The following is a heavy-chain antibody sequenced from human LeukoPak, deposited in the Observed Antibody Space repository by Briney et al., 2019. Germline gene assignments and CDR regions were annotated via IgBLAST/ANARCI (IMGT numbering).Heavy chain of an antibody. D-gene: IGHD3-22*01. V-gene: IGHV3-23*01. Sequence: PGGSLRLSCAASGVTLSSNAVSWVRQAPGKGLEWVSGISASGFTTYYADSVKGRFSISRDNSKKTLYLQMNSLRVEDTAVYYCAKEGGWVYDYESSGYYGSFDYWGRGTPVTVAS. J-gene: IGHJ4*02. CDR3: AKEGGWVYDYESSGYYGSFDY. CDR2: ISASGFTT. CDR1: GVTLSSNA.